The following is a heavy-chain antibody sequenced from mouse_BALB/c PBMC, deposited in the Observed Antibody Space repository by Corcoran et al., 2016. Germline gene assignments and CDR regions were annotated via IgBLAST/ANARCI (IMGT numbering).Heavy chain of an antibody. J-gene: IGHJ2*01. V-gene: IGHV1S136*01. CDR3: TREVPGGYPFDY. D-gene: IGHD2-2*01. CDR1: GYTFTSYV. CDR2: IYPFKDVT. Sequence: EVQLQQSGPELVKPGASVKMSCKASGYTFTSYVMHWVKQKPGQGLEWIGYIYPFKDVTKYSENFKGKATLTSDKSSSTAYMVLNSLTSEDSAVYYCTREVPGGYPFDYWGQGTTLTVSS.